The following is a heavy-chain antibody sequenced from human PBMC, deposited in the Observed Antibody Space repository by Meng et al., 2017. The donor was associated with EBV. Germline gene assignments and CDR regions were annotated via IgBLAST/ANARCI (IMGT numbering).Heavy chain of an antibody. D-gene: IGHD4-17*01. J-gene: IGHJ4*02. CDR1: GGSISSSSYY. V-gene: IGHV4-39*07. CDR2: IYYSGST. Sequence: EPGPGRVRPSETLSPPCTSSGGSISSSSYYWGWIRQPPGKGLEWIGSIYYSGSTYYSPSLKSRVTISVDTSKNQFSLKLSSVTAADTAVYYCARVDGDYLRGYYFDYWGQGTLVTVSS. CDR3: ARVDGDYLRGYYFDY.